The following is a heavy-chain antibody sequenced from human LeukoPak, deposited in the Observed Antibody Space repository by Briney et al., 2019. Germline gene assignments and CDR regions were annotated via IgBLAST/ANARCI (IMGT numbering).Heavy chain of an antibody. Sequence: GGSLRLSCAAPGFTFSSYAMHWVRQAPGKGLEWVAVISYDGSNKYYADSVKGRFTISRDNSKNTLYLQMNSLRAEDTAVYYCARGERSFDYWGQGTLVTVSS. D-gene: IGHD1-26*01. CDR3: ARGERSFDY. J-gene: IGHJ4*02. CDR1: GFTFSSYA. V-gene: IGHV3-30-3*01. CDR2: ISYDGSNK.